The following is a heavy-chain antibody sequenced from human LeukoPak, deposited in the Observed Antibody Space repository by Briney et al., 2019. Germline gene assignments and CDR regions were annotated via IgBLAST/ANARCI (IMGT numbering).Heavy chain of an antibody. V-gene: IGHV1-69*06. CDR2: IIPIFGTA. CDR1: GYTLTELS. J-gene: IGHJ6*03. D-gene: IGHD2-2*01. Sequence: ASVKVSCKVSGYTLTELSVHWVRQAPGKGLEWMGGIIPIFGTANYAQKFQGRVTITADKSTSTAYMELSSLRSEDTAVYYCARGYCSSTSCLYYMDVWGKGTTVTVSS. CDR3: ARGYCSSTSCLYYMDV.